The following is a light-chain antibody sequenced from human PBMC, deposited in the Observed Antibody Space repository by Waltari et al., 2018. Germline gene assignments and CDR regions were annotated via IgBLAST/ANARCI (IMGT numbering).Light chain of an antibody. V-gene: IGKV4-1*01. CDR2: WAS. CDR3: QQYYSTRLT. CDR1: QSVLYSSNNKNY. Sequence: DIVMTQSPDSLAVSLGERATINYKSSQSVLYSSNNKNYLAWYQQKPGQPPKLLIYWASTRESGVPDRFSGSGSGTDFTLTISSLQAEDVAVYYCQQYYSTRLTFGGGTKVEIK. J-gene: IGKJ4*01.